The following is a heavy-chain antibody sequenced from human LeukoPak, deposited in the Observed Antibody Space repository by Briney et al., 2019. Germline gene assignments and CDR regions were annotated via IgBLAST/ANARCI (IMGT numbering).Heavy chain of an antibody. CDR1: GFTVSSNY. V-gene: IGHV3-21*01. Sequence: GGSLRLSCAASGFTVSSNYMNWVRQAPGKGLEWVSSISSSSSYIYYADSVKGRFTISRDNAKNSLYLQMNSLRAEDTAVYYCARDHGIAAAGSVDYWGQGTLVTVSS. D-gene: IGHD6-13*01. CDR2: ISSSSSYI. CDR3: ARDHGIAAAGSVDY. J-gene: IGHJ4*02.